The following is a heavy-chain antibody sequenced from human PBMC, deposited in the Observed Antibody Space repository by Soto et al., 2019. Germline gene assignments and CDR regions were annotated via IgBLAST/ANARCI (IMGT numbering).Heavy chain of an antibody. CDR2: IYWDNDN. CDR3: AHISIFRAKYYYGMDV. V-gene: IGHV2-5*02. CDR1: GFSLSTSGVG. D-gene: IGHD3-10*01. J-gene: IGHJ6*02. Sequence: QITLKESGPTLVKPTQTLTLTCTFSGFSLSTSGVGVGWIRQPPGKAPEWLALIYWDNDNRYSPSLKSRLTITKDTSKNQVVLTMTNIDPVDTATYYCAHISIFRAKYYYGMDVWGQGTTVTVSS.